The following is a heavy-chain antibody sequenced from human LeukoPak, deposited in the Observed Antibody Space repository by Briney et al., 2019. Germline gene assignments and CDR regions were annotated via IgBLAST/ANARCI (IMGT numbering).Heavy chain of an antibody. CDR3: AAELYSGSYGRCCSFAF. V-gene: IGHV1-58*02. J-gene: IGHJ4*02. CDR2: IIVGSAKT. Sequence: ASVKVSCKSSGFTFSDSAIQWVRQARGQRLEWIGWIIVGSAKTHYAQNFQERVTITRDMSTNTAYMELNSLRSEDTAVYHCAAELYSGSYGRCCSFAFWGQGTQVTVSS. CDR1: GFTFSDSA. D-gene: IGHD1-26*01.